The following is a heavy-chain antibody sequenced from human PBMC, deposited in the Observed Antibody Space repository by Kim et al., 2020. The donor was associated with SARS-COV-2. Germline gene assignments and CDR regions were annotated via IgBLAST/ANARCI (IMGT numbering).Heavy chain of an antibody. CDR3: AKGQTSSWYFEH. CDR2: ISSDGSLT. Sequence: GGSLRLSCAASGFTFGTYGMHWVRQAPGKGPEWVAVISSDGSLTFYRDSVRGRFTISRDNSKSTLHLQMDSLRDEDTAVYYCAKGQTSSWYFEHWGQGT. CDR1: GFTFGTYG. V-gene: IGHV3-30*18. D-gene: IGHD6-13*01. J-gene: IGHJ1*01.